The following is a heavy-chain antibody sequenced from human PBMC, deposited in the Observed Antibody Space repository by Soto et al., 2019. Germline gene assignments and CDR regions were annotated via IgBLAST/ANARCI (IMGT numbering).Heavy chain of an antibody. Sequence: QVQLVQSGAAVKKPGASVQVSCKASGYTFNSYDINWVRQAAGQWLEWMGWMNPNSANTGYAQKFQGRVTMTRNTARSTAYKVLSSLRCDDTAVYDCARGRYSTSYDYWGQGTLVTVSS. V-gene: IGHV1-8*02. D-gene: IGHD5-12*01. CDR2: MNPNSANT. CDR3: ARGRYSTSYDY. J-gene: IGHJ4*02. CDR1: GYTFNSYD.